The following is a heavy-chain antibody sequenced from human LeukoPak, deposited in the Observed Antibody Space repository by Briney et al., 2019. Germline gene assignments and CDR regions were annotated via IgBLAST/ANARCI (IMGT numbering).Heavy chain of an antibody. CDR3: AKLIGRGGTPPDY. D-gene: IGHD3-10*01. J-gene: IGHJ4*02. V-gene: IGHV3-23*01. CDR2: ISGGGGTT. Sequence: PGGSLRLSCAASGFTFSSYSMNWVRQAPGKGLEWVSGISGGGGTTYYADSVKGRFTISRDNSKTTLYLQMNSLRAEDTAVYYCAKLIGRGGTPPDYWGQGTLVTVSS. CDR1: GFTFSSYS.